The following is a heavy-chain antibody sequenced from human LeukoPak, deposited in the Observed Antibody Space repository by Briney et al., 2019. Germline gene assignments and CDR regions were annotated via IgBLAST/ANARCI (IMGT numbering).Heavy chain of an antibody. J-gene: IGHJ3*02. CDR3: AKEEGKYYYDSSGYYRGAFDI. CDR2: ISGSGGST. Sequence: PGGSLRLSGAASTFNFSSYAISWVRQAPGKGLEWVSAISGSGGSTYCADSVKGRFTISRDNSKNTLYLQMYSLRADDTAVYYCAKEEGKYYYDSSGYYRGAFDIWGQGTMVTVSS. V-gene: IGHV3-23*01. CDR1: TFNFSSYA. D-gene: IGHD3-22*01.